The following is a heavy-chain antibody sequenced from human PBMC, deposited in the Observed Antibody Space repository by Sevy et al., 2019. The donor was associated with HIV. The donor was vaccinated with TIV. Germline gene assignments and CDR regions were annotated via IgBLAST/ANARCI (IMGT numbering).Heavy chain of an antibody. D-gene: IGHD5-18*01. CDR3: AREKNLYSYCLGYYYYYYMDV. Sequence: GGSLRLSCAASGFTFSSYSMNWVRQAPGKGLEWVSSISSSSSYIYYADSVKGRFTISRDNAKNSLYLQMNSLMAEDKVVYYCAREKNLYSYCLGYYYYYYMDVWGKGTTVTVSS. CDR2: ISSSSSYI. V-gene: IGHV3-21*01. J-gene: IGHJ6*03. CDR1: GFTFSSYS.